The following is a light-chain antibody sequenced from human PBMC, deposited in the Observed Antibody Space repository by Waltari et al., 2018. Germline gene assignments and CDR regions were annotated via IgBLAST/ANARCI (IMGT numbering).Light chain of an antibody. CDR2: AAS. J-gene: IGKJ4*01. Sequence: DLPMTQSPSSVSASVGARVTITLRASQGISSLLAWYQQKPWKAPKLLIYAASSLQSGVPSRFSGSGSGTDFTLTISSLQPEDFATYYCQQANSFPSALTFGGGTKVEIK. CDR3: QQANSFPSALT. V-gene: IGKV1-12*02. CDR1: QGISSL.